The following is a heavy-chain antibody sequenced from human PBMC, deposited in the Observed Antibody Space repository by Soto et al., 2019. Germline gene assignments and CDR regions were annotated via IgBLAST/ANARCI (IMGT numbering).Heavy chain of an antibody. CDR3: GRRGYSGYEPTLDY. V-gene: IGHV3-30-3*01. CDR1: GFTFSIYA. J-gene: IGHJ4*02. Sequence: QVQLVESGGGVVQSGRSLRLSCVASGFTFSIYAMHWVRQAPGKGLEWVAFISYDGSTKYYADSVRGRFTISRDNSKNLLYLQVNSLRADDTAVYYCGRRGYSGYEPTLDYWGQGTLVTVSS. D-gene: IGHD5-12*01. CDR2: ISYDGSTK.